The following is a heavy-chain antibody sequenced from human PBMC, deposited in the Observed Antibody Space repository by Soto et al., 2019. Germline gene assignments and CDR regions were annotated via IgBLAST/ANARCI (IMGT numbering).Heavy chain of an antibody. J-gene: IGHJ6*02. V-gene: IGHV3-23*01. CDR1: GFSFNTYA. CDR3: IKQRGSGKTYYYNMDV. D-gene: IGHD3-10*01. Sequence: EVQLLESGGGLVQPGGSLRLSCEASGFSFNTYAMTWVRQAPGMGLEWVAGINYGGRTTFYAQSVKGRFTISRDNSRNTEFLQMYRLRAEDRPVYYCIKQRGSGKTYYYNMDVWGLGTTVTVSS. CDR2: INYGGRTT.